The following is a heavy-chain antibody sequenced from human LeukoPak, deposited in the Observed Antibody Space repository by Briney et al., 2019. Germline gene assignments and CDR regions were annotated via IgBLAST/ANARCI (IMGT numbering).Heavy chain of an antibody. CDR3: AREAAGEYYFDY. J-gene: IGHJ4*02. CDR1: GGTFSCYA. Sequence: SVKVSCKASGGTFSCYAISWVRQAPGQGLEWMGGIIPIFGTANYAQKFQGRVTITADESTSTAYMELSSLRSEDTAVYYCAREAAGEYYFDYWGQGTLVTVSS. V-gene: IGHV1-69*13. D-gene: IGHD6-25*01. CDR2: IIPIFGTA.